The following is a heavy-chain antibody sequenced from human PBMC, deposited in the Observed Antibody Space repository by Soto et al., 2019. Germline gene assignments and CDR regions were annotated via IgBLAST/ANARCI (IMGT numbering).Heavy chain of an antibody. V-gene: IGHV1-18*01. J-gene: IGHJ4*02. D-gene: IGHD3-22*01. CDR2: ISAYNDNT. CDR3: ARDECFYYCYSSAYQPH. Sequence: ASVKVSCKASGYTFISYGITWVRQAPGQGLEWMGWISAYNDNTKYAQKFQGRVTLTTDTSTATAYMELKSLRFDDTAVYYCARDECFYYCYSSAYQPHWGQGTLVTVSS. CDR1: GYTFISYG.